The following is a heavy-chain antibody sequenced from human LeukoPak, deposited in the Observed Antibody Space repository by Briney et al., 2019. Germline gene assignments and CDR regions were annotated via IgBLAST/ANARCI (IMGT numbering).Heavy chain of an antibody. CDR2: INSGGSAT. J-gene: IGHJ5*02. CDR1: GFIFSSYD. Sequence: PGGSLRLSCAASGFIFSSYDMNWVRQVPGRGLEWVSLINSGGSATYYADSVKGRFTFSRDNSKNTLYLQMNSLRAEDTAVYYCAREVGWFDPWGQGTLVTVSS. CDR3: AREVGWFDP. V-gene: IGHV3-NL1*01.